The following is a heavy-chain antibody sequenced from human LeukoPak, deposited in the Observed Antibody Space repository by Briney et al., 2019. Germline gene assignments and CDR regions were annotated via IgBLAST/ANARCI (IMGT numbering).Heavy chain of an antibody. V-gene: IGHV3-66*01. J-gene: IGHJ4*02. Sequence: PGGSLRLSCAASGFTVSSNYMSWVRQAPGKGLEWVSVIYSGGSTYYADSVKGRFTISRDNSKNTLYLQMNSLRAVDTAVYYCARARFGEKWDYWGQGTLVTVSS. CDR1: GFTVSSNY. CDR3: ARARFGEKWDY. D-gene: IGHD3-10*02. CDR2: IYSGGST.